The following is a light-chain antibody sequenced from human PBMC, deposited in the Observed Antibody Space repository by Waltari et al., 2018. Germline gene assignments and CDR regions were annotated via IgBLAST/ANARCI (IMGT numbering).Light chain of an antibody. V-gene: IGKV1-5*03. CDR2: KAS. CDR1: LSISTW. J-gene: IGKJ4*01. CDR3: QQSYSTLT. Sequence: DIQVTQSPSTLSASVGDRVTITCRASLSISTWMAWYQQKPGKAPKLLIYKASGLEGGVPSRFSGSGSGTDFTLTISSLQPEDFATYYCQQSYSTLTFGGGTKVEIK.